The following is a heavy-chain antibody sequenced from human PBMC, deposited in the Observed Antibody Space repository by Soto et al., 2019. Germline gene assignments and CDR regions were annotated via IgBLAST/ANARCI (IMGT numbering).Heavy chain of an antibody. CDR1: GYTFTMYG. CDR3: GRLPNCSNGKCYGYYFDY. J-gene: IGHJ4*02. CDR2: ISGSSGST. D-gene: IGHD2-2*01. Sequence: QVQLVQSGPEMKKPGASARVSCSTSGYTFTMYGITWVRQTPGQGLEWMGWISGSSGSTEYAEKFRDRVTMTTDTSTNTAYMELRSLRSDDTAVYYCGRLPNCSNGKCYGYYFDYWGQGTLVTVSS. V-gene: IGHV1-18*01.